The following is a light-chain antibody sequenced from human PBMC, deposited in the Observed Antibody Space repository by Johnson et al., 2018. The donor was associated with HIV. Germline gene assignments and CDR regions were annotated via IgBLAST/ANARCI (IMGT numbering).Light chain of an antibody. J-gene: IGLJ1*01. CDR2: DNN. V-gene: IGLV1-51*01. Sequence: QSVLTQPPSVSAAPGQKVTISCSGSSSNIGNNDVSWYQHLPGAAPKLLIYDNNKRPSGIPDRFSGSKSGTSATLGITGLQTGDEADYYCGTWDSSLNAGVFGTGTRVTVL. CDR1: SSNIGNND. CDR3: GTWDSSLNAGV.